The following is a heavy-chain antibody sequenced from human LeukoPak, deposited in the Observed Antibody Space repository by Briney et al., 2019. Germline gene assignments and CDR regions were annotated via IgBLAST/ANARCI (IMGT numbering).Heavy chain of an antibody. V-gene: IGHV4-38-2*02. CDR1: GYSISNGYY. J-gene: IGHJ5*02. CDR2: IHHSGTT. D-gene: IGHD3-22*01. CDR3: ARSYYDTRGRFDP. Sequence: SETLSLTCTVSGYSISNGYYWGWVRQPPGKGLEWIGTIHHSGTTYYSPSLRSRVTKSVETSKNQFSLSLSSVTAADTAVYYCARSYYDTRGRFDPWGQGTLVTVSS.